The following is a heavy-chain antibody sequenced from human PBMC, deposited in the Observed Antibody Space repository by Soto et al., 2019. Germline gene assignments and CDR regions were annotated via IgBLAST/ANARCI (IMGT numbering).Heavy chain of an antibody. V-gene: IGHV1-58*02. CDR3: AANLGYCSGGSCYAYYMDV. CDR1: GFTFTSSA. CDR2: IVVGSGNT. Sequence: ASVKVSCTAPGFTFTSSAMQWVRQARGQRLEWIGWIVVGSGNTNYAQKFQERVTITRDMSTSTAYMELSSLRSEDTAVYYCAANLGYCSGGSCYAYYMDVWGKGTTVTVSS. J-gene: IGHJ6*03. D-gene: IGHD2-15*01.